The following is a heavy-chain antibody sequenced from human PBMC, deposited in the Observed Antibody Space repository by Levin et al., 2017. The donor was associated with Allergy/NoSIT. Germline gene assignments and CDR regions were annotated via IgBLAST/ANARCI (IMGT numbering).Heavy chain of an antibody. Sequence: ASVKVSCKASGYTFTGYYMHWVRQAPGQGLEWMGWINPNSGGTNYAQKFQGRVTMTRDTSISTAYMELSRLRSDDTAVYYCAREMVRGISVPQGYWGQGTLVTVSS. CDR2: INPNSGGT. V-gene: IGHV1-2*02. CDR3: AREMVRGISVPQGY. D-gene: IGHD3-10*01. J-gene: IGHJ4*02. CDR1: GYTFTGYY.